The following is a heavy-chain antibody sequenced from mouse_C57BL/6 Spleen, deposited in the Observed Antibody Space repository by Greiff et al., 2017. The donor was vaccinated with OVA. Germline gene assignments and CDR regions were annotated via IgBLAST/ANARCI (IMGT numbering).Heavy chain of an antibody. CDR2: IYPGDGDT. V-gene: IGHV1-80*01. Sequence: QVQLKESGAELVKPGASVKISCKASGYAFSSSWMNWVKQRPGKGLEWIGQIYPGDGDTNYNGKFKGKATLTADKSSSTAYMQLSSLTSEDSAVYFCARGGPTGKFDYWGQGTTLTVSS. CDR3: ARGGPTGKFDY. CDR1: GYAFSSSW. D-gene: IGHD4-1*02. J-gene: IGHJ2*01.